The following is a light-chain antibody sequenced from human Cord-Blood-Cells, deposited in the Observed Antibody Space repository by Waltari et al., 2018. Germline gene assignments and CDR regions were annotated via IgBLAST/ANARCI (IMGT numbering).Light chain of an antibody. Sequence: QSVLTQPPSVSGAPGQRVTISCTGSSSNIWAGYDLHWYQQLPGTAPKLLIYGNSNRPSGVPDRFSGSKSGTSASLAITGLQAEDEADYYCQSYDSSLSVVFGGGTKLTVL. J-gene: IGLJ2*01. CDR3: QSYDSSLSVV. CDR2: GNS. CDR1: SSNIWAGYD. V-gene: IGLV1-40*01.